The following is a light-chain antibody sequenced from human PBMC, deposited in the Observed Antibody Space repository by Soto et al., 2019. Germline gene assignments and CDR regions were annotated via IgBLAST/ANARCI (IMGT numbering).Light chain of an antibody. Sequence: EIVMTQSPATLSVSPGERATLSCRASQSVSSNLAWYQQKPGQAPRLLIYGASTRATGIPARFSGSGSGTEFTLTISSLQSEDVAVYYCQHYDNTPTSVTFGPGTKVDIK. J-gene: IGKJ3*01. CDR2: GAS. V-gene: IGKV3-15*01. CDR3: QHYDNTPTSVT. CDR1: QSVSSN.